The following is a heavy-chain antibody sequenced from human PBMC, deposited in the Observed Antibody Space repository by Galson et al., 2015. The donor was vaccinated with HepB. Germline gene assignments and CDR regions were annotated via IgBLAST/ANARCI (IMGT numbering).Heavy chain of an antibody. CDR1: GFTFSDSA. D-gene: IGHD6-19*01. CDR3: TRLGDFSGYSSS. J-gene: IGHJ4*02. V-gene: IGHV3-73*01. CDR2: IRSKASNYAT. Sequence: SLRLPCAASGFTFSDSAIHWVRPASGKGLEWVGRIRSKASNYATAYAATLKGRFTISRDDSKNTAYLHMIGLKTEDTAVYYCTRLGDFSGYSSSWGQGTLVTVSS.